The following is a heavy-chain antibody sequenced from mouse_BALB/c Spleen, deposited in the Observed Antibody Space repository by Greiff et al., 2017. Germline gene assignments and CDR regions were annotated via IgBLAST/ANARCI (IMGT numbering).Heavy chain of an antibody. V-gene: IGHV5-9-4*01. Sequence: EVKLQESGGGLVKPGGSLKLSCAASGFTFSSYAMSWVRQSPEKRLEWVAEISSGGSYTYYPDTVTGRFTISRDNAKNTLYLEMSSLRSEDTAMYYCARGGWLRDAMDYWGQGTSVTVSS. CDR1: GFTFSSYA. D-gene: IGHD2-3*01. CDR3: ARGGWLRDAMDY. J-gene: IGHJ4*01. CDR2: ISSGGSYT.